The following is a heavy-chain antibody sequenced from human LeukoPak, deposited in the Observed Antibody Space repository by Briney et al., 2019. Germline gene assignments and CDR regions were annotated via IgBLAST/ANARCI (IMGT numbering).Heavy chain of an antibody. D-gene: IGHD6-6*01. J-gene: IGHJ6*03. CDR3: ARDGVSYSSSSGYYYMDV. V-gene: IGHV4-61*02. Sequence: SQTLSLTCTVSGGSINSGSYDWSWIRQPAGKGLEWIGRIFTSGSTNYNPSLKSRVTISVDTSKNQFSLKLSSVTAADTAVYYCARDGVSYSSSSGYYYMDVWGKGTTVTVSS. CDR2: IFTSGST. CDR1: GGSINSGSYD.